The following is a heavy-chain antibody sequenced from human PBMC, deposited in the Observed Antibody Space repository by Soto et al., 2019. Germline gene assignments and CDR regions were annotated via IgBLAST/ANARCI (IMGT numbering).Heavy chain of an antibody. D-gene: IGHD2-2*01. CDR3: AKDPAMVVVPAAMGGDY. V-gene: IGHV3-30*18. CDR2: ISYDGSNK. Sequence: QVQLVESGGGVVQPGRSLRLSCAASGFTFSSYGMHWVRQAPGKGLEWVAVISYDGSNKYYADSVKGRFTISRDNSKNTLYLQMNSLRAEDTAVYYFAKDPAMVVVPAAMGGDYWGQGTLVTVSS. J-gene: IGHJ4*02. CDR1: GFTFSSYG.